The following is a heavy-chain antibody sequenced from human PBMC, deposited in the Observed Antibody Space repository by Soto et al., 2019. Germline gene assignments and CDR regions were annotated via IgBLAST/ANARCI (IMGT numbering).Heavy chain of an antibody. CDR2: GSHTGSR. J-gene: IGHJ4*02. CDR3: ARVKVTTESFDS. Sequence: SETQSLTCSVSGASINTGGFYWSWVRQFPGKGLDWIGYGSHTGSRYLNPSLRSRITISLDTPNNQFSLRLTSVTAADTAVYYCARVKVTTESFDSWGQGSLVTVSS. V-gene: IGHV4-31*03. D-gene: IGHD4-17*01. CDR1: GASINTGGFY.